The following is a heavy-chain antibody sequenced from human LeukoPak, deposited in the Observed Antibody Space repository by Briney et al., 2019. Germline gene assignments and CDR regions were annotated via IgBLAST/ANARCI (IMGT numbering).Heavy chain of an antibody. CDR1: GGSFSGYY. J-gene: IGHJ4*02. Sequence: SETLSLTCAVYGGSFSGYYWSWIRQPPGKGLEWIGEINHSGSTNYNPSLKSRVTISVDTSKNQFSLKLSSVTAADTAVYYCARRYVGGSGSITDYWGQGTLVTVSS. CDR3: ARRYVGGSGSITDY. D-gene: IGHD3-10*01. V-gene: IGHV4-34*01. CDR2: INHSGST.